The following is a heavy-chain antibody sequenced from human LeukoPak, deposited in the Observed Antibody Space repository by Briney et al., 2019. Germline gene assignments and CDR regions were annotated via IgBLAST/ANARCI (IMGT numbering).Heavy chain of an antibody. CDR1: GGPISSYY. V-gene: IGHV4-59*01. J-gene: IGHJ4*02. D-gene: IGHD6-13*01. CDR3: ARYPRIAAAGHYFDY. Sequence: SETLSLTCTVSGGPISSYYWSWIRQPPGRGLEWIGYIYYSGSTNYNPSLKSRVTISVDTSKNQFSLKLSSVTAADTAVYYCARYPRIAAAGHYFDYWGQGTLVTVSS. CDR2: IYYSGST.